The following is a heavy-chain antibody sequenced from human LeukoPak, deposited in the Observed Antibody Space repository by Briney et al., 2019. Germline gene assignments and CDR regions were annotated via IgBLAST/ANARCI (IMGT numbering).Heavy chain of an antibody. CDR1: GGSFSTYF. Sequence: SSETLSLTCTVSGGSFSTYFWSWIRQSPEKGLEWLGYIFYTGGTTYNPSLQSRLTISLDTSKNQFSLGLTSVTAADTAVYYCARTGTSGSYSDSWGQGILVTVSS. CDR3: ARTGTSGSYSDS. J-gene: IGHJ5*01. D-gene: IGHD3-10*01. V-gene: IGHV4-59*01. CDR2: IFYTGGT.